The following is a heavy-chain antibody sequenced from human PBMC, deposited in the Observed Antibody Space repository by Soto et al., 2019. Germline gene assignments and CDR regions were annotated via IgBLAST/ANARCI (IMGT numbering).Heavy chain of an antibody. V-gene: IGHV1-18*01. CDR2: ISAYNGNT. J-gene: IGHJ4*02. CDR3: ARDSPSSSAWYLGSDY. Sequence: QVQLVQSRAEMKKPGASVKVSCKASGYTFSTYGFSWVRQAPGQGLEWLGWISAYNGNTNYAQKLQGRVTMTTDTSTSTAYMELRSLRSADTAVYFCARDSPSSSAWYLGSDYWGQGSRVTVSS. D-gene: IGHD6-19*01. CDR1: GYTFSTYG.